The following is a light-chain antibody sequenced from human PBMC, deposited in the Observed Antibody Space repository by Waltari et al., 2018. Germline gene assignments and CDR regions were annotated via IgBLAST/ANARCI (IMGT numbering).Light chain of an antibody. CDR2: EGN. Sequence: QSALTQPASVSGSPGQSIIISCTETSSGFGTYNLFSWYQQHPGKAPKVIIYEGNKRPSEVSNRFSGSKSGNTASLTISGLQAEDEADYYFSSYTGTTTPRVFGGGTKLTVL. CDR1: SSGFGTYNL. J-gene: IGLJ3*02. CDR3: SSYTGTTTPRV. V-gene: IGLV2-23*01.